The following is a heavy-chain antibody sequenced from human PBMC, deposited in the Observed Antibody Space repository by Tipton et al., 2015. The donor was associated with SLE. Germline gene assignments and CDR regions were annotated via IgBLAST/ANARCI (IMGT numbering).Heavy chain of an antibody. CDR3: ARVLLVGGDRDY. V-gene: IGHV3-23*01. Sequence: GSLRLSCAASGFTFSSYAMSWVRQAPGKGLEWVSAISGSGGSTYYADSVKGRFTISRDNSKNTLYLQMNSLRAEDTAVYYCARVLLVGGDRDYWGQGTLVTVSS. CDR2: ISGSGGST. CDR1: GFTFSSYA. D-gene: IGHD2-21*01. J-gene: IGHJ4*02.